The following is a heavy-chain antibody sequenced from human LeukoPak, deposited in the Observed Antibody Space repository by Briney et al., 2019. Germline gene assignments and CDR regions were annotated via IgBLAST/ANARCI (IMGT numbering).Heavy chain of an antibody. V-gene: IGHV4-4*07. CDR3: ASSRIAVAGFDY. J-gene: IGHJ4*02. Sequence: SETLSLTCTVSGGSISSYYWSWIRPPAGKGLERIGHIYTSGLTNYNSSLKSRVNMSVDTSKNQFSLKLSSVTAADTAVYYCASSRIAVAGFDYWGQGTLVTVSS. D-gene: IGHD6-19*01. CDR2: IYTSGLT. CDR1: GGSISSYY.